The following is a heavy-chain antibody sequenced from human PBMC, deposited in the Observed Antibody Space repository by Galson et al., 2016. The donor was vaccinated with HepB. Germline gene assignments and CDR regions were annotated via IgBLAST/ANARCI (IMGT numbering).Heavy chain of an antibody. D-gene: IGHD2-2*01. V-gene: IGHV3-66*02. J-gene: IGHJ6*04. CDR2: LYGIGTT. Sequence: SLRLSCAASRFSVTRNYMTWVRQAPGKGLEWVSVLYGIGTTYYADSVQGRFTISRDDDQNTLFLQMDRLRPEDTATYFCARGFCGGTSCYGGFYYGMDVWGKGTRVIVSS. CDR1: RFSVTRNY. CDR3: ARGFCGGTSCYGGFYYGMDV.